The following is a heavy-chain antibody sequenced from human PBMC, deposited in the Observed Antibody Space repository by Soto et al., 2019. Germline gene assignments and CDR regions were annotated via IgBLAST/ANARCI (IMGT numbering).Heavy chain of an antibody. CDR3: ARDMATGAFDI. Sequence: GASVKVYFKASGYPFTSYGISLVRQAPGQGLEWMGWISAYNGNTNYAQKLHGRVTMTTDTSTSTAYMELRSLRSDDTAVYYCARDMATGAFDIWGQGTMVTVSS. J-gene: IGHJ3*02. V-gene: IGHV1-18*01. CDR2: ISAYNGNT. D-gene: IGHD5-12*01. CDR1: GYPFTSYG.